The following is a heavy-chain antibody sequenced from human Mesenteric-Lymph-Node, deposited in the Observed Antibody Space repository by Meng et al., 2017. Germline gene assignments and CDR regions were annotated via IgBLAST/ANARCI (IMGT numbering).Heavy chain of an antibody. CDR1: GFTFSGSA. CDR3: SRLYDTATDY. Sequence: GGSLRLSCVASGFTFSGSAIHWVRQASGKGLEWVARIRSRTNNYATAYAASVKGRFTVSRDDSKNTAYLQVNSLKTEDTAVYYCSRLYDTATDYWGQGTLVTVSS. J-gene: IGHJ4*02. D-gene: IGHD3-9*01. CDR2: IRSRTNNYAT. V-gene: IGHV3-73*01.